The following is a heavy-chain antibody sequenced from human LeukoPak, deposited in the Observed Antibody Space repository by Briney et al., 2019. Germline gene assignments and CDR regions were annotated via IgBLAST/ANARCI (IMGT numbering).Heavy chain of an antibody. CDR3: ARDVDRLYGMDV. V-gene: IGHV3-23*01. Sequence: GGSLRLSCAASGFTFSSYAMSWVRQAPGKGLEWVSAISGSGGSTAYADSVKGRFTISRDNSKNTLYLQMNSLRAEDTAVYYCARDVDRLYGMDVWGQGTTVTVSS. CDR2: ISGSGGST. D-gene: IGHD2-15*01. J-gene: IGHJ6*02. CDR1: GFTFSSYA.